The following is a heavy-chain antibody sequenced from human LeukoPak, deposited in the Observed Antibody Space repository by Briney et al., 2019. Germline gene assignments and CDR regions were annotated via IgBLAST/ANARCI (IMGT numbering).Heavy chain of an antibody. CDR1: GGSISSSSYY. Sequence: PSETLSLTCTVSGGSISSSSYYWGWIRQPPGKGLEWIGSIYYSGSTYYNPSLKSRVTISVDTSKNQFSLKLSSVTAADTAVYYCARVIAAAVGPLDYWGQGTLVTVSS. CDR3: ARVIAAAVGPLDY. CDR2: IYYSGST. D-gene: IGHD6-13*01. V-gene: IGHV4-39*07. J-gene: IGHJ4*02.